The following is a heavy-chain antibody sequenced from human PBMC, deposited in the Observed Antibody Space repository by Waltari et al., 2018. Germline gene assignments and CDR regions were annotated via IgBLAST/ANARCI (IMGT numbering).Heavy chain of an antibody. D-gene: IGHD6-19*01. CDR1: GFTFSSYV. CDR3: ARNWAGIKQYYFDY. CDR2: ITGDGGTN. Sequence: EVQLLESGGGLVQSGGSLRLSCVASGFTFSSYVMTWVRQAPGKGLEWVSTITGDGGTNDYADSVKGRFTISRDNSENTMYLQMNSLRGEDTALYYCARNWAGIKQYYFDYWGQGSLVTVSS. J-gene: IGHJ4*02. V-gene: IGHV3-23*01.